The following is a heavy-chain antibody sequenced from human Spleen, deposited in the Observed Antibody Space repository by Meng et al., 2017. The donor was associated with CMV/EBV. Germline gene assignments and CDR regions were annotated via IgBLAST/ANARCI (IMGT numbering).Heavy chain of an antibody. V-gene: IGHV4-61*08. CDR3: ARGPLDYYYFGMDV. CDR1: GGSISSGDYY. J-gene: IGHJ6*02. CDR2: IYYSGST. Sequence: SETLSLTCTVSGGSISSGDYYWSWIRQSPGKGLEWIGYIYYSGSTSYNPSLKSRVTISIDTSRNRFSLKVNSVTAADTAVYYCARGPLDYYYFGMDVWGHGTTVTVSS.